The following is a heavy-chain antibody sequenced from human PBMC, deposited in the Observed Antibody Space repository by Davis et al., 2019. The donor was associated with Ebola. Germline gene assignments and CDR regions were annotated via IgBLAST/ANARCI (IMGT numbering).Heavy chain of an antibody. CDR1: GFTFSSYE. J-gene: IGHJ4*02. V-gene: IGHV4-34*01. Sequence: ESLKISCAASGFTFSSYEMNWVRQPPGKGLEWIGEIHHSGSTNYNPSLKSRVTMFLDKSLNQFSLKMSSVTAADTAVYYCARGENYGSGSVDYWGQGTLVTVSS. CDR3: ARGENYGSGSVDY. CDR2: IHHSGST. D-gene: IGHD3-10*01.